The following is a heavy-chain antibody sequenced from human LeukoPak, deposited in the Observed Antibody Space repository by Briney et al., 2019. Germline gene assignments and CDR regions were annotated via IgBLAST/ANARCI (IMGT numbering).Heavy chain of an antibody. V-gene: IGHV3-11*04. Sequence: GGSLRLSCAASGFTFSDYYMRWIRQAPGKGLEWVSYISSSGSTIYYADSVKGRFTIPRDNAKNSLYLQMNSLRAEDTAVYYGARDQRRYSGYGGIDYWGQGTLVTVSS. D-gene: IGHD5-12*01. CDR3: ARDQRRYSGYGGIDY. J-gene: IGHJ4*02. CDR2: ISSSGSTI. CDR1: GFTFSDYY.